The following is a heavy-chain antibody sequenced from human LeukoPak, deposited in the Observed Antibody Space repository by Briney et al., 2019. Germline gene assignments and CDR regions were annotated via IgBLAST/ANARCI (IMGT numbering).Heavy chain of an antibody. Sequence: NPSQTLSLTCTVSGGSISSGDYYWSWIRQPPGKGLEWIGYIYYSGSTYYNPSLKSRVTIPVDTSKNQFSLKLSSVTAADTAVYYCARYYGSGTPWFDPWGQGTLVTVSS. J-gene: IGHJ5*02. V-gene: IGHV4-30-4*01. CDR2: IYYSGST. CDR3: ARYYGSGTPWFDP. D-gene: IGHD3-10*01. CDR1: GGSISSGDYY.